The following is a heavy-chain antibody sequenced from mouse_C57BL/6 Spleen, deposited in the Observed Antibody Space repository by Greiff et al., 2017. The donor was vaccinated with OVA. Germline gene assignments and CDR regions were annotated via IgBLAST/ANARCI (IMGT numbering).Heavy chain of an antibody. CDR2: ISYDGSN. CDR3: ARDGDDYDGYFDV. V-gene: IGHV3-6*01. J-gene: IGHJ1*03. Sequence: EVQLVESGPGLVKPSQSLSLTCSVTGYSITSGYYWNWIRQFPGNKLEWMGYISYDGSNNYNPSLKDRISITRDTSKNQFFLKLNSVTTEDTATYYCARDGDDYDGYFDVWGTGTTVTVSS. CDR1: GYSITSGYY. D-gene: IGHD2-4*01.